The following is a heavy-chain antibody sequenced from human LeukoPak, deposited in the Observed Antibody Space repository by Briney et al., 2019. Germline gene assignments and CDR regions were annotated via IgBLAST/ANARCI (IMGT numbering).Heavy chain of an antibody. CDR3: ARDIGVGGIQLYNDY. J-gene: IGHJ4*02. CDR2: INWNGGST. V-gene: IGHV3-20*04. CDR1: GFTFDDYG. D-gene: IGHD5-18*01. Sequence: GGSLGLSCAASGFTFDDYGMSWVRQAPGKGLEWVSGINWNGGSTGYADSVKGRFTISRDNAKNSLYLQMNSLRAEDTALYYCARDIGVGGIQLYNDYWGQGTLVTVSS.